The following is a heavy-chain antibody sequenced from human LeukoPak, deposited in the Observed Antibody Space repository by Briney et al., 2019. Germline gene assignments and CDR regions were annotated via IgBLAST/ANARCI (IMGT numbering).Heavy chain of an antibody. V-gene: IGHV4-59*08. CDR3: ARPSFGIGLDY. J-gene: IGHJ4*02. CDR1: GGSISSFH. Sequence: SETLSLTCTVSGGSISSFHWSWIRQPPGKGLDWIGYIYYIGSTNYNSSLKSRVTISVDTSKNHFSLKLSSVAASDTAVYYCARPSFGIGLDYWGQGTLVTVSS. D-gene: IGHD1-14*01. CDR2: IYYIGST.